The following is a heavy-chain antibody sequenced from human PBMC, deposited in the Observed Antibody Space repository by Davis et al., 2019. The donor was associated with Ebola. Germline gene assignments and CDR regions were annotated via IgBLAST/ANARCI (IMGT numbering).Heavy chain of an antibody. D-gene: IGHD3-16*01. CDR1: GFSFSGFA. CDR3: ARDHRGGFDY. J-gene: IGHJ4*02. Sequence: GESLKISCAASGFSFSGFAMYWVRQAPGKGLEWVAFISFDGSTNNYADSVKGRFTISRDNSKNTLHLHLNSLKVEDTAVYYCARDHRGGFDYWGQGALITVSS. V-gene: IGHV3-30*04. CDR2: ISFDGSTN.